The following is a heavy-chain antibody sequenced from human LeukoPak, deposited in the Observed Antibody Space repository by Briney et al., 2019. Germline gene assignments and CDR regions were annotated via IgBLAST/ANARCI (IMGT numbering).Heavy chain of an antibody. CDR2: IYYSGST. V-gene: IGHV4-59*06. J-gene: IGHJ3*02. D-gene: IGHD2-2*01. CDR3: ARVVDRPGAFDI. Sequence: SETLSLTCTVSGGSISSYYWSWIRQHPGKGLEWIGYIYYSGSTYYNPSLKSRVTISVDTSKNQFSLKLSSVTAADTAVYYCARVVDRPGAFDIWGQGTMVTVSS. CDR1: GGSISSYY.